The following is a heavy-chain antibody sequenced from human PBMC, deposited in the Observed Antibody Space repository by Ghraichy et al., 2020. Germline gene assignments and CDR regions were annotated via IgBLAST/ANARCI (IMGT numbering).Heavy chain of an antibody. V-gene: IGHV4-59*08. CDR1: GGSISSYY. J-gene: IGHJ2*01. CDR3: ARQGAVAPNWYFDL. D-gene: IGHD1-26*01. Sequence: SETLSLTCTVSGGSISSYYWSWIRQPPGKGLEWIGYIYYSGSTNYNPSLKSRVTISVDTSKNQFSLKLSSVTAADTAVYYCARQGAVAPNWYFDLWGRGTLVTVSS. CDR2: IYYSGST.